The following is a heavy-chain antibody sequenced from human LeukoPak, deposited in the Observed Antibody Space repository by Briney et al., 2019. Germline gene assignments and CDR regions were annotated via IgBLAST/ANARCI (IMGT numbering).Heavy chain of an antibody. CDR1: GFTFSDYN. CDR2: ITISTGII. CDR3: ARETPYSSSWTVFDY. V-gene: IGHV3-48*01. Sequence: PGGSLRLSCAASGFTFSDYNMNWVRQAPGKGLEWVAYITISTGIIYYADSVKGRFTISRDNAKNSLYLQMNCLRAEDTAVYYCARETPYSSSWTVFDYWGQGTLVTVSS. J-gene: IGHJ4*02. D-gene: IGHD6-13*01.